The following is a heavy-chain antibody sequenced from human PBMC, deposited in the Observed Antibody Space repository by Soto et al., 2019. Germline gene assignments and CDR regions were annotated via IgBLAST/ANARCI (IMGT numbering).Heavy chain of an antibody. CDR3: ARDQTGITTTGGGRIDH. J-gene: IGHJ4*02. CDR1: GFTFSTHA. V-gene: IGHV3-30-3*01. CDR2: VSFDGSNK. D-gene: IGHD1-20*01. Sequence: QVQLVESGGGVVQPGRSLRLSCAASGFTFSTHAMHWVRQAPGKGLECVAIVSFDGSNKYYADSVKGPFTISRDNSKNTLYLQMSGLTPEDTAAYYCARDQTGITTTGGGRIDHWGQGTLVTVSS.